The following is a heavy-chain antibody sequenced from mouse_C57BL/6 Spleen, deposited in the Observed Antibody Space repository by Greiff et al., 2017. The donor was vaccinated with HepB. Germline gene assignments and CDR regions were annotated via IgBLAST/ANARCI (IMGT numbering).Heavy chain of an antibody. J-gene: IGHJ2*01. Sequence: LVESGPELVKPGASVKISCKASGYAFSSSWMNWVKQRPGKGLEWIGRIYPGDGDTNYNGKFKGKATLTADKSSSTAYMQLSSLTSEDTAVYVCAREGGNYGDFDYWGQGTTLTVSS. CDR2: IYPGDGDT. CDR1: GYAFSSSW. D-gene: IGHD2-1*01. CDR3: AREGGNYGDFDY. V-gene: IGHV1-82*01.